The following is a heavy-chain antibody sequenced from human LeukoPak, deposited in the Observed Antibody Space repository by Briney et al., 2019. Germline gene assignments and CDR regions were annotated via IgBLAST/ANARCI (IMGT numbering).Heavy chain of an antibody. J-gene: IGHJ4*02. CDR2: ITSSGSTI. D-gene: IGHD2-15*01. CDR3: TRDLSEFLGYCSGGNCYSDYFDY. CDR1: GFTFSDYY. V-gene: IGHV3-11*01. Sequence: GGSLRLSCAASGFTFSDYYMSWIRQAPGKGLEWVSYITSSGSTIYYADSVKGRFTVSRDNAKSSLYLQMNSLRAEDTAVYYFTRDLSEFLGYCSGGNCYSDYFDYWGQGTLVTVSS.